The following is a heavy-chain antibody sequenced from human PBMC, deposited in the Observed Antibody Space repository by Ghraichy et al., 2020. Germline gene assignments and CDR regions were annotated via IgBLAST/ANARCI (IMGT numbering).Heavy chain of an antibody. J-gene: IGHJ3*02. Sequence: GGSLRLSCAASGFTFSSYAMSWVRQAPGKGLEWVSAISGSGGSTYYADSVKGRFTISRDNSKNTLYLQMNSLRAEDTAVYYCAKDLGYYDILTGYLRTDAFDIWGQGTMVTVSS. D-gene: IGHD3-9*01. CDR3: AKDLGYYDILTGYLRTDAFDI. V-gene: IGHV3-23*01. CDR2: ISGSGGST. CDR1: GFTFSSYA.